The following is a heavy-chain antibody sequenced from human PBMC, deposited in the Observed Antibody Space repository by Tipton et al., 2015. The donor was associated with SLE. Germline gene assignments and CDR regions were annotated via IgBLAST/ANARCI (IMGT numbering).Heavy chain of an antibody. CDR2: IYYSGST. CDR3: ARETSWVDY. D-gene: IGHD7-27*01. J-gene: IGHJ4*02. V-gene: IGHV4-61*10. Sequence: TLSLTCTVSGGSVSSASYYWSWIRQPAGKGLEWIGYIYYSGSTNYNPSLKSRVTISVDTSKNQFSLKLTSLTAADTAVYYCARETSWVDYWGQGTLVTVSS. CDR1: GGSVSSASYY.